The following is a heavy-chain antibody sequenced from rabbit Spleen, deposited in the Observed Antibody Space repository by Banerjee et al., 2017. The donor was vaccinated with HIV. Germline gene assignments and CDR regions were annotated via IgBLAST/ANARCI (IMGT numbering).Heavy chain of an antibody. J-gene: IGHJ6*01. CDR2: IDPVFGIT. V-gene: IGHV1S7*01. Sequence: EESGGDLVKPGASLTLTCTASGFTLSSYYMNWVRQAPGKGLEWIGYIDPVFGITYYANWVNGRFSISRENAQNTVFLQMTSLTAADTATYFGARDTSSSFSSYGMDLWGPGTLVTVS. CDR3: ARDTSSSFSSYGMDL. CDR1: GFTLSSYY. D-gene: IGHD1-1*01.